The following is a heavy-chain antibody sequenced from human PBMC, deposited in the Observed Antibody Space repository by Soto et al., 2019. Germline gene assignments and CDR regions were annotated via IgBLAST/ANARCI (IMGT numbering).Heavy chain of an antibody. Sequence: SETLSLTCTVSGGSISSYYWSWIRQPPGKGLEWIGYIYYSGSTNYNPSLKSRVTKSVDTSRNQFSLKLTSVTAADTAVYYCARQKLDVPAFFDNWGQGTLVTVSS. D-gene: IGHD3-3*02. CDR1: GGSISSYY. J-gene: IGHJ4*02. V-gene: IGHV4-59*08. CDR3: ARQKLDVPAFFDN. CDR2: IYYSGST.